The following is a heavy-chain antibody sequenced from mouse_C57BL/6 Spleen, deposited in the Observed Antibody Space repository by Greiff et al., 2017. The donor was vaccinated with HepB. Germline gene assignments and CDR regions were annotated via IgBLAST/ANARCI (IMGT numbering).Heavy chain of an antibody. CDR3: AREGGYSNYYYAMDY. V-gene: IGHV14-2*01. Sequence: VRLKQSGAELVKPGASVKLSCTASGFNIKDYYMHWVKQRTEQGLEWIGRIDPEDGETKYAPKFQGKATITADTSTNTAYLQLSSLTSEDTAVYYCAREGGYSNYYYAMDYWGQGTSVTVSS. J-gene: IGHJ4*01. D-gene: IGHD2-5*01. CDR2: IDPEDGET. CDR1: GFNIKDYY.